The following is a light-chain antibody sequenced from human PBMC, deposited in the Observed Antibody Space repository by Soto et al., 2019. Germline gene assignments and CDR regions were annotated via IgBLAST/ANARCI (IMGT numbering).Light chain of an antibody. Sequence: DIQMTPSPSTLSASVVDRVTITCRASESISSWLAWYQQRPGKAPKLLIYDASSLESGVPSRFSGSGSGTDFFLTISGLQSEDVGTYFCQTYDKAPWTFGPGNTVAIK. V-gene: IGKV1-5*01. CDR1: ESISSW. CDR2: DAS. CDR3: QTYDKAPWT. J-gene: IGKJ1*01.